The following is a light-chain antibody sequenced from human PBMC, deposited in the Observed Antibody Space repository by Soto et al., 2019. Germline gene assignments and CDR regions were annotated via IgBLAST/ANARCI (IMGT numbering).Light chain of an antibody. CDR1: SSDVGSYDY. J-gene: IGLJ1*01. V-gene: IGLV2-14*03. CDR2: DVN. Sequence: QSVLTQPASVTGSPGQWITFSSNGTSSDVGSYDYVSWHQQHPGKAPKLIIYDVNNRPSGVPSRFSGSKSGNTASLIISGLQTEDEADYYCCAYSTSGTHVFGTGTKVTVL. CDR3: CAYSTSGTHV.